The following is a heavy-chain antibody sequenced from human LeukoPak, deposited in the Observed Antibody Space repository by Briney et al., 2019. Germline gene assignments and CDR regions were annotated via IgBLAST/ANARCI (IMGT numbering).Heavy chain of an antibody. V-gene: IGHV4-4*07. J-gene: IGHJ3*02. CDR2: IYTSGST. CDR3: ASFGGVIVGPPDAFDI. CDR1: GGSISSYY. Sequence: SETLSLTCTVSGGSISSYYWSWIRQPAGKGLEWIGRIYTSGSTNYIPSLKSRVTMSVDTSKNQFSLKLSSVTAADTAVYYCASFGGVIVGPPDAFDIWGQGTMVTVSS. D-gene: IGHD3-16*02.